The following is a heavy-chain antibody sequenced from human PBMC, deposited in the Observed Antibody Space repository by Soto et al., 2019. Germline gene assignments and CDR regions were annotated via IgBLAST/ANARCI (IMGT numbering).Heavy chain of an antibody. D-gene: IGHD3-22*01. J-gene: IGHJ5*01. Sequence: SVKVSCKASGGPFSSYAISWVRQAPGQGLEWMGGIIPIFGTANYAQKFQGRVTITADKSTSTAYMELSSLRSEDTAVYYCARVRDSSGYYYLLFDPFREGTLVTVTS. CDR3: ARVRDSSGYYYLLFDP. CDR1: GGPFSSYA. CDR2: IIPIFGTA. V-gene: IGHV1-69*06.